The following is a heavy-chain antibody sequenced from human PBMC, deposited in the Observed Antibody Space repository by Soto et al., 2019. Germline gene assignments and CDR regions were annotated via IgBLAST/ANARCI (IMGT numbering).Heavy chain of an antibody. V-gene: IGHV4-30-2*01. J-gene: IGHJ4*02. D-gene: IGHD2-21*01. Sequence: QLQLQESGSGLVKPSQTLSLTCAVSGGSISSGGYSWSWIRQPPGKGLEWIGYIYHSGSTYYNPSLKRRVTIAVARSKNQSSLKLPSVTAADTAVNSCAVGGGRPRYYWGEGTLVTVSP. CDR3: AVGGGRPRYY. CDR1: GGSISSGGYS. CDR2: IYHSGST.